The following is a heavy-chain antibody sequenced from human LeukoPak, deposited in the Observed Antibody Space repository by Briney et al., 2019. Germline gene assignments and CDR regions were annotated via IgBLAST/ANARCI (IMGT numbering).Heavy chain of an antibody. J-gene: IGHJ4*01. CDR1: GFTFSSYW. CDR2: IKQDGSEK. V-gene: IGHV3-7*01. Sequence: GGSLRLSCAASGFTFSSYWMSWVRQAPGKGLEWVANIKQDGSEKYYVDSVKGRFTISRDNAKNSLYLQMNSLRAEDAAVYYCARDQKYSSGYYYPYWGQEPWSPSPQ. D-gene: IGHD3-22*01. CDR3: ARDQKYSSGYYYPY.